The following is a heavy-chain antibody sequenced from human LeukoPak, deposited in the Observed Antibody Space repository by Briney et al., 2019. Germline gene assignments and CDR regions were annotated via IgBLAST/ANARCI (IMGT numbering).Heavy chain of an antibody. CDR1: GFTFITYW. V-gene: IGHV3-74*01. Sequence: PGGSLRVSCAASGFTFITYWMHWVRHAPGKGLVWVSRINNDGSKTNYADSVKGRFTISRDNAKNTLYLQMNSLRAEDTAVYYCARPSVAGPYFDFWGQGTLVTVSS. CDR3: ARPSVAGPYFDF. CDR2: INNDGSKT. D-gene: IGHD6-19*01. J-gene: IGHJ4*02.